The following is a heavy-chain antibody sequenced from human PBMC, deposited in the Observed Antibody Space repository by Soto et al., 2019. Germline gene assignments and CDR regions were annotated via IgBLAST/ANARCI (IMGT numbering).Heavy chain of an antibody. D-gene: IGHD2-15*01. CDR2: ISWDSGNI. CDR1: GFTFHDYA. Sequence: EVQLVESGGGLVQPGRSLRLSCTASGFTFHDYAIHWVRQVPGKGLEWVSGISWDSGNIGYADSVQGRFTISRDNAKNSLYLPMNRRRPEDTALYYCAKGSCSDSSCYSGVFAYWGQGTLVTVSS. CDR3: AKGSCSDSSCYSGVFAY. V-gene: IGHV3-9*01. J-gene: IGHJ4*02.